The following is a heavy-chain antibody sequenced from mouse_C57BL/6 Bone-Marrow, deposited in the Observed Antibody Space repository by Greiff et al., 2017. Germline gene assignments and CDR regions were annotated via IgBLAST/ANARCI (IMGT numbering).Heavy chain of an antibody. CDR3: ARGDYDCYAMDY. CDR1: GYTFTSYW. D-gene: IGHD1-1*02. J-gene: IGHJ4*01. V-gene: IGHV1-55*01. CDR2: IYPGSGST. Sequence: QVQLQQPGAELVKPGASVKMSCKASGYTFTSYWITWVKQRPGQGLEWIGDIYPGSGSTNYNEKFKSKATLTVDTSSSTAYMQLSSLTSEASAVYYGARGDYDCYAMDYWGQGTSVTVSS.